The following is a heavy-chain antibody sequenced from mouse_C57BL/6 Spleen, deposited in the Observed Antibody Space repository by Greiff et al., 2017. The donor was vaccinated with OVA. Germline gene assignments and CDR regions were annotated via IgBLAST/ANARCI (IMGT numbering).Heavy chain of an antibody. J-gene: IGHJ2*01. V-gene: IGHV1-22*01. CDR3: AKTDQFITTVAYYFDY. D-gene: IGHD1-1*01. CDR1: GYTFTDYN. Sequence: DVKLQESGPELVKPGASVKMSCKASGYTFTDYNMHWVKQSHGKSLEWIGYINPNNGGTSYNQKFKGKATLTVNKSSSTAYMELRSLTSEDSAVYYCAKTDQFITTVAYYFDYWGQGTTLTVSS. CDR2: INPNNGGT.